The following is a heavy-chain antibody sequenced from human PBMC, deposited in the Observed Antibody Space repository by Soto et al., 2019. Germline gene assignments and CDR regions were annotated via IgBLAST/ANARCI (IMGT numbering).Heavy chain of an antibody. CDR1: GYTFASYY. Sequence: ASVKVSCKASGYTFASYYMHWVRQAPRQGLEWMGIINPSGGSTSYAQKFQGRVTMTRDTSTSTVYMELSSLRSEDTAVYYCARAREYVSRFLEWLPDSISYYYGMDVWGQGTTVTVSS. V-gene: IGHV1-46*01. D-gene: IGHD3-3*01. J-gene: IGHJ6*02. CDR2: INPSGGST. CDR3: ARAREYVSRFLEWLPDSISYYYGMDV.